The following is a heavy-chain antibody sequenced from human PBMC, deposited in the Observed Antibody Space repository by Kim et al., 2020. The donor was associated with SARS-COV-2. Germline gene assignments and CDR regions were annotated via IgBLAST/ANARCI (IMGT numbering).Heavy chain of an antibody. V-gene: IGHV3-11*05. J-gene: IGHJ4*02. CDR2: ISSSSSYT. D-gene: IGHD3-10*01. CDR3: ARVGEGFGEFPDY. CDR1: GFTFSDYY. Sequence: GGSLRLSCAASGFTFSDYYMSWIRQAPGKGLEWVSYISSSSSYTNYADSVKGRFTISRDNAKNSLYLQMNSLRAEDTAMYYCARVGEGFGEFPDYWGQGTLVTVSS.